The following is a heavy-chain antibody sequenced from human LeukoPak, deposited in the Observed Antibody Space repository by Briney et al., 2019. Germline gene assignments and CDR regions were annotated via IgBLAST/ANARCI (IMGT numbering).Heavy chain of an antibody. CDR1: GGSISSHY. CDR2: IYYSGST. V-gene: IGHV4-59*11. J-gene: IGHJ3*02. D-gene: IGHD1-1*01. CDR3: ARSEALEFDI. Sequence: PSETLSLTCTVSGGSISSHYWSWIRQPPGKGLEWIGYIYYSGSTNYNPSLKSRVTISVDTSKNQFSLKLSSVTAADTAVYYCARSEALEFDIWGQGTKVTVSS.